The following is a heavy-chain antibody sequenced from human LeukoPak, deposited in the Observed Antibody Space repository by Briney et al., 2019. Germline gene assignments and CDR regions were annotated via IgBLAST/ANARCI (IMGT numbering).Heavy chain of an antibody. Sequence: GGPLRLSCAASGFTFSSYSMNWVRQAPGKGLEWVSYISSSSSTIYYADSVKGRFAISRVNAKNSLYLQMNSLRDEDTAVYYCARSRNYAFDYWGQGTLVTVSS. CDR2: ISSSSSTI. D-gene: IGHD1-7*01. V-gene: IGHV3-48*02. CDR3: ARSRNYAFDY. CDR1: GFTFSSYS. J-gene: IGHJ4*02.